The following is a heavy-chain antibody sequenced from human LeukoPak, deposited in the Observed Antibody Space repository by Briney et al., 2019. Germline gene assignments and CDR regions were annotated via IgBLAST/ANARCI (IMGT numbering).Heavy chain of an antibody. CDR3: ARVGLYCNDGSCYDY. CDR1: GFTFSSYG. D-gene: IGHD2-15*01. J-gene: IGHJ4*02. CDR2: IWYDGSNK. Sequence: GGSLRLSCAASGFTFSSYGMHWVRQAPGKGLEWVAVIWYDGSNKYYADSVKGRFTISRDNSKNTLYLQMNSLRAEDTAVYYCARVGLYCNDGSCYDYWGQGTLVTVSS. V-gene: IGHV3-33*01.